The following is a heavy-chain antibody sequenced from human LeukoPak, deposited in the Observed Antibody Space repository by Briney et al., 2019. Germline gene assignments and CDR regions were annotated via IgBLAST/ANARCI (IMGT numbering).Heavy chain of an antibody. CDR1: GGSISSYY. V-gene: IGHV4-59*08. Sequence: SETLSLTCTVSGGSISSYYWSWIRQPPGKGLEWIGYIYYSGSTNYNPSLKSRVTISVDTSKNQFSLKLSSVTAADTAVYYCARHGTVVRGVAFDYWGQGTLVTVSS. CDR2: IYYSGST. J-gene: IGHJ4*02. CDR3: ARHGTVVRGVAFDY. D-gene: IGHD3-10*01.